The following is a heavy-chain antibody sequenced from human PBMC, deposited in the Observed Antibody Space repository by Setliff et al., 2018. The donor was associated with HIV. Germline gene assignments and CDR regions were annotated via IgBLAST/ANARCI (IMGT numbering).Heavy chain of an antibody. J-gene: IGHJ4*02. V-gene: IGHV4-4*09. D-gene: IGHD2-8*02. CDR1: GGSFSDHY. CDR2: IYSSGTT. Sequence: SETLSLTCTVSGGSFSDHYWGWIRQPPGKGLEWIGYIYSSGTTQYNPSVESRVTMSLDTSRDQFSLNLRSVTAADTAVYFCARLIHTGLLYFDFWGLGTLVTVSS. CDR3: ARLIHTGLLYFDF.